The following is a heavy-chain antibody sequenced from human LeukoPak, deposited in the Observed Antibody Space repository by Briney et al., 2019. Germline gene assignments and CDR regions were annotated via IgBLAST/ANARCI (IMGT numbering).Heavy chain of an antibody. CDR3: AKGSPPGD. CDR2: ISTSSGFT. V-gene: IGHV3-11*05. CDR1: GYTFSSYY. J-gene: IGHJ4*02. D-gene: IGHD3-16*01. Sequence: GGSLRLSCAASGYTFSSYYMTWIRRAPGKGLEWVSYISTSSGFTNYADTVRGRFTISRDTSKNTLYLEMNSLRSDDTAVYYCAKGSPPGDWGQGTRVTVSS.